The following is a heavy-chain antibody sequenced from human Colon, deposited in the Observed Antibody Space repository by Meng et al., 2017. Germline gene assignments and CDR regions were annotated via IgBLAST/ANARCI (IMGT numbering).Heavy chain of an antibody. CDR3: ARDRPDYDYVWGSYRYRMGAFDI. D-gene: IGHD3-16*02. J-gene: IGHJ3*02. Sequence: GESLKISCAASGFTFSSYEMNWVRQAPGKGLEWVSYISSSGSTIYYADSVKGRFTISRDNAKNSLSLQMNSLRDEDTAVYYCARDRPDYDYVWGSYRYRMGAFDIWGQGTMVTVSS. CDR2: ISSSGSTI. V-gene: IGHV3-48*03. CDR1: GFTFSSYE.